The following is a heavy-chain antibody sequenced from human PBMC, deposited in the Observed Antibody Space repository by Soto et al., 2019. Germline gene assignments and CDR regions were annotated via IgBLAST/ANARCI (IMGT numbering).Heavy chain of an antibody. CDR1: GFTFSSYS. CDR2: ISSSSSYI. Sequence: EVQLVESGGGLVKPGGSLRLSCAASGFTFSSYSMNWVRQAPGKGLEWVSSISSSSSYIYYADSVKGRFTISRDNAKNSLYLQMNSLRAEDTAVYYCARGAMVRGVINYYYYGMDVWGQGPTVTVSS. V-gene: IGHV3-21*01. J-gene: IGHJ6*02. D-gene: IGHD3-10*01. CDR3: ARGAMVRGVINYYYYGMDV.